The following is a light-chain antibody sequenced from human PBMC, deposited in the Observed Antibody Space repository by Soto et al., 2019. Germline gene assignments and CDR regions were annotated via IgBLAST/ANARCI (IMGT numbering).Light chain of an antibody. J-gene: IGKJ1*01. V-gene: IGKV3-15*01. CDR2: GAS. CDR3: QQYNNWPPWT. CDR1: QSVSSN. Sequence: EIVLTQSPDTLSLSPGESATLSWLASQSVSSNLAWYQQKPGQAPRLLIYGASTRATGIPARFSGSGSGTEFTLTISSLQSEDFAVYYCQQYNNWPPWTFGQGTKVDIK.